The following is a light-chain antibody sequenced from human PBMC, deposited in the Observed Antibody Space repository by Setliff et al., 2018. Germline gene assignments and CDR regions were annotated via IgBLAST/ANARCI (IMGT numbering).Light chain of an antibody. CDR3: SSYTSSNTSYA. J-gene: IGLJ1*01. CDR2: DVS. CDR1: GSDVGGYNY. Sequence: QSVLTQPASVSGSPGQSITISCTGTGSDVGGYNYVSWYQQHPGKAPKLMIYDVSNRPSGVSNRFSGSKSGNTASLTISGLQAEDEADYYCSSYTSSNTSYAFGTGTKVTVL. V-gene: IGLV2-14*03.